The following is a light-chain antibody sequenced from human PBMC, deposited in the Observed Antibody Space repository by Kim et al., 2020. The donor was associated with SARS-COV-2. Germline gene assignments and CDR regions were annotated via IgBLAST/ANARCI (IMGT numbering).Light chain of an antibody. CDR1: QGIRNS. V-gene: IGKV1-27*01. Sequence: DIQMTQSPSSLSASVGDRVTITCRASQGIRNSLAWYQQKPGKGPKVLIYDASTLQSGVPSRFSGSGSGTDFTLTISSLQPEDVATYYCQKYNSAPWTLGQGTKVDIK. CDR2: DAS. CDR3: QKYNSAPWT. J-gene: IGKJ1*01.